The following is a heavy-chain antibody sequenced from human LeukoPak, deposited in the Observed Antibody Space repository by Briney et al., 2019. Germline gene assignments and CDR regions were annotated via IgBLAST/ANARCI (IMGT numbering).Heavy chain of an antibody. CDR1: RDSIRSYY. D-gene: IGHD3-3*01. Sequence: SETLSLTCIVSRDSIRSYYWSWIRQPPEKGLEWIGNIYNSGSTKYNPSLKTRVTISLDTSNNQFSLKLNSVTAADTAVYYCARQTYDGCFDYWGQGTLVTVSS. V-gene: IGHV4-59*08. J-gene: IGHJ4*02. CDR3: ARQTYDGCFDY. CDR2: IYNSGST.